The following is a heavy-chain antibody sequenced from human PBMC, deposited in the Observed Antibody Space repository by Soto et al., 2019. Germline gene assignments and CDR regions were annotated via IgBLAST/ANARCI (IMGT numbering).Heavy chain of an antibody. CDR1: GFTFSSYG. J-gene: IGHJ4*02. D-gene: IGHD6-13*01. V-gene: IGHV3-33*01. CDR2: IWYDGSNK. Sequence: PGGSLRLSCAASGFTFSSYGMHWVRQAPGKGLEWVAVIWYDGSNKYYADSVKGRFTISRDNSKNTLYLQMNSLRAEDTAVYYCARGRRQQLASPLDYWGQGTLVTVSS. CDR3: ARGRRQQLASPLDY.